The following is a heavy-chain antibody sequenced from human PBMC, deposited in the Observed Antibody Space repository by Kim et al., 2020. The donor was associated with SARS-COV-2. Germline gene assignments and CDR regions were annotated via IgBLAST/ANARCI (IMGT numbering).Heavy chain of an antibody. Sequence: GVSLRLSCAASGFTFSSYAMSWVRQVPGKGLEWVSVIYSGGTSTYYADSVKGRFTISRDNSKNTLYLQLNSLRAEDTAVYYCANHYDSPGYWNYFDYWG. CDR1: GFTFSSYA. CDR2: IYSGGTST. J-gene: IGHJ4*01. V-gene: IGHV3-23*03. CDR3: ANHYDSPGYWNYFDY. D-gene: IGHD3-22*01.